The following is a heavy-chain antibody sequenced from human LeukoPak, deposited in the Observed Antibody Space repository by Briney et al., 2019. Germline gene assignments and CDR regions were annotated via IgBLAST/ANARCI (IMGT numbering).Heavy chain of an antibody. CDR3: AKGPYSSGWNDFDY. Sequence: GGSLRLSCAASGFTFSSYGMHWVRQAPGKGLEWVALIWYDGSNKYYTDSVKGRFTISRDNSKNTLYLQMNSLRAEDTAVYYCAKGPYSSGWNDFDYWGQGTLVTVSS. CDR1: GFTFSSYG. J-gene: IGHJ4*02. D-gene: IGHD6-19*01. V-gene: IGHV3-30*02. CDR2: IWYDGSNK.